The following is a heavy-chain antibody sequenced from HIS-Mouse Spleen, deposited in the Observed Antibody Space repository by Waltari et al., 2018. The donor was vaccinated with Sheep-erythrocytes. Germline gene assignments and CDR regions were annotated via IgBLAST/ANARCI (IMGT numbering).Heavy chain of an antibody. CDR1: GFTVSSNY. Sequence: EVQLVESGGGLVQPGGSLRLSCAASGFTVSSNYMSWVRQAPGKGLEWVSVIYSGGSTYYADSVKGRFTISRDNSKNTLYRQMNSLRAEDTAVYYCARSRTLSGSYDPWGQGTLVTVSS. J-gene: IGHJ5*02. V-gene: IGHV3-66*01. CDR3: ARSRTLSGSYDP. D-gene: IGHD1-26*01. CDR2: IYSGGST.